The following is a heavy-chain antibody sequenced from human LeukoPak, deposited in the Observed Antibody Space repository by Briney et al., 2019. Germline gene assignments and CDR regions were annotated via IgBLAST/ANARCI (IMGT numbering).Heavy chain of an antibody. Sequence: SQTLSLTCTVSGGSISSGDYYWSWIRQPPGKGLEWIGYIHYSGSTYYNPSLKSRVTISVDTSKNQFSLKLSSVTAADTAVYYCASRRANYYYYGMDVWGKGTTVTVSS. D-gene: IGHD5-24*01. J-gene: IGHJ6*04. CDR2: IHYSGST. CDR3: ASRRANYYYYGMDV. CDR1: GGSISSGDYY. V-gene: IGHV4-30-4*01.